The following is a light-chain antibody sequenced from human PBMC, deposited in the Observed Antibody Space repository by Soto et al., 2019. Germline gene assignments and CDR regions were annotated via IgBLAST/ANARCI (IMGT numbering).Light chain of an antibody. J-gene: IGKJ4*01. V-gene: IGKV1-39*01. CDR2: SAS. CDR3: QQTSSAPPT. CDR1: QSIANY. Sequence: DFQMTQSPSSLSASVGDRVTIICRASQSIANYLNWYQQKPGKAPSLLIYSASTLQSGVPSRFSGSGSGTDFTLTISSLQPEDFATYFCQQTSSAPPTFGGGSKADI.